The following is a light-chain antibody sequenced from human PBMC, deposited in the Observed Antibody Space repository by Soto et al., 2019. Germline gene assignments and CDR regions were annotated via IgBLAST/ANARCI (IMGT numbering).Light chain of an antibody. CDR1: SSDVGGYNY. CDR2: EVS. CDR3: SSYTSGSTWV. V-gene: IGLV2-14*01. J-gene: IGLJ3*02. Sequence: QSVLTQPASVSGSPGQSTTISCTGTSSDVGGYNYVSWYQQHPGKAPKLMIYEVSNRPSGVSNRFSGSKSGNTASLTISGLQAEDEADYYCSSYTSGSTWVFGGGTQLTVL.